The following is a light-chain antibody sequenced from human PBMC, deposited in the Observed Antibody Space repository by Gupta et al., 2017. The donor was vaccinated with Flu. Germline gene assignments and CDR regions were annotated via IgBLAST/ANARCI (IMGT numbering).Light chain of an antibody. Sequence: ITISCTGTSSAVGSSHIVSWYQTRPGKEHNCFILEAIGRPSGVSARFSAYTSGNNASPPIIWLQADEEADDYCCSSETSINNVLFGGGTTLTVL. CDR2: EAI. J-gene: IGLJ2*01. CDR3: CSSETSINNVL. CDR1: SSAVGSSHI. V-gene: IGLV2-23*01.